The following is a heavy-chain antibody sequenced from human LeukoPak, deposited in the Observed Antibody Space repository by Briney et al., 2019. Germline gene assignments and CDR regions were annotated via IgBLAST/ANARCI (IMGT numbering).Heavy chain of an antibody. J-gene: IGHJ6*02. CDR2: IIPIFGTA. CDR3: ARSSRGHFHYYYYGMDV. D-gene: IGHD6-25*01. CDR1: GGTFSSYA. Sequence: SAKVSCKASGGTFSSYAISWVRQAPGQGLEWMGGIIPIFGTANYAQKFQGRVTITADESTSTAYMELSSLRSEDTAVYYCARSSRGHFHYYYYGMDVWGQGTTVTVSS. V-gene: IGHV1-69*13.